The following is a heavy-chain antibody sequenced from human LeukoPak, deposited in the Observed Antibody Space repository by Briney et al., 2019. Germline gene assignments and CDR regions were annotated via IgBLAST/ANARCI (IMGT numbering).Heavy chain of an antibody. CDR2: ISSSSSYI. D-gene: IGHD3-22*01. V-gene: IGHV3-21*01. CDR1: GFTFSSYS. J-gene: IGHJ4*02. Sequence: GGSLRLSCAASGFTFSSYSMNWVRQAPGKGLEGVSSISSSSSYIYYADSVKGRFTISRDNAKNSLYLQMNSLRAEDTAVYYCARDGLEDYYDSSGYLDYWGQGTLVTVSS. CDR3: ARDGLEDYYDSSGYLDY.